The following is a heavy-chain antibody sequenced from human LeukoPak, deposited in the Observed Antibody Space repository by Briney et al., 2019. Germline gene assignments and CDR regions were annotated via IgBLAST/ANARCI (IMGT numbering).Heavy chain of an antibody. D-gene: IGHD3-10*01. J-gene: IGHJ3*02. CDR3: ARDGPGKYYGSGSYAFDI. CDR1: GGSISSYY. V-gene: IGHV4-59*01. CDR2: IYYSGST. Sequence: SETLSLTCTVSGGSISSYYWSWIRQPPGKGLERIGYIYYSGSTNYNPSLKSRVTISVDTSKNQFSLKLSSVTAADTAVYYCARDGPGKYYGSGSYAFDIWGQGTMVTVSS.